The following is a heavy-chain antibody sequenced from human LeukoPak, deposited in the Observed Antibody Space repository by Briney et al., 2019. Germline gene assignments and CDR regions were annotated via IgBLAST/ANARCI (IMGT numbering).Heavy chain of an antibody. J-gene: IGHJ6*02. CDR2: IYYSGST. CDR3: ARVLEGVDV. V-gene: IGHV4-59*01. CDR1: GGSISSYY. Sequence: SETLSLTCTVSGGSISSYYWSWIRQPPGQGLKWSGYIYYSGSTNYNPSLKSRVTISVDTPKSHCSLKLRSVTAADTAVYYCARVLEGVDVWGQGTTVTVSS.